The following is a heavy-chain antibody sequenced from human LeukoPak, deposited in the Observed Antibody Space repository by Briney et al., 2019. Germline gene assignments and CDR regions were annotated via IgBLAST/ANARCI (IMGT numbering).Heavy chain of an antibody. J-gene: IGHJ4*02. Sequence: PGGSLRLSCAASGFTFDDYAMHWVRQAPGKGLEWVSGISWNSGSIGYADSVKGRFTISRDNAKNSLYLQMNSLRAEDTALYYCARDTKELDYWGQGTLVTVSS. CDR1: GFTFDDYA. CDR2: ISWNSGSI. CDR3: ARDTKELDY. V-gene: IGHV3-9*01. D-gene: IGHD3-10*01.